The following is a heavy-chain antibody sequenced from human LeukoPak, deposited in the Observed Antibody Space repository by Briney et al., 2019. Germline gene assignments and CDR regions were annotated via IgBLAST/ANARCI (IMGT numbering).Heavy chain of an antibody. CDR2: IRSKANSYAT. Sequence: GGSLRLSCAASGFTFSGSAMHWVRQASGKGLEWVGRIRSKANSYATAYAASVKGRFPISRDDSKNTAYLQMNSLKTEDTAVYYCRPPKPLIAAASEGAFDIWGQGKMVTVSS. D-gene: IGHD6-13*01. CDR1: GFTFSGSA. J-gene: IGHJ3*02. CDR3: RPPKPLIAAASEGAFDI. V-gene: IGHV3-73*01.